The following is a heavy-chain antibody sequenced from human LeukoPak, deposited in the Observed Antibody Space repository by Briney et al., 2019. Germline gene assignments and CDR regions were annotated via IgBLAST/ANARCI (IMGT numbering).Heavy chain of an antibody. V-gene: IGHV4-34*01. D-gene: IGHD6-19*01. CDR2: INHSGST. CDR1: DGSINSYY. CDR3: ASLYSSGWFDFDY. Sequence: SETLSLTCSVSDGSINSYYWSWIRQPPGKGLEWIGEINHSGSTNYNPSLKSRVTISVDTSKNQFSLKLSSVTAADTAVYYCASLYSSGWFDFDYWGQGTLVTVSS. J-gene: IGHJ4*02.